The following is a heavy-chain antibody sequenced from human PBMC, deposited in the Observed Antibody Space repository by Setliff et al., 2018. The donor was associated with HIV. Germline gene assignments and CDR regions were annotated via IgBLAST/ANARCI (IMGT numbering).Heavy chain of an antibody. CDR2: ISHSGNT. Sequence: KPSETLSLTCTVSGESINTHYCSWIRQPPRKGLEWIGCISHSGNTNFNPSLNSRVTISLDTSKNQFSLRLTSLNAADTAIYSCARSTVGAGASVPWGRGILVTVSS. CDR1: GESINTHY. D-gene: IGHD1-26*01. CDR3: ARSTVGAGASVP. V-gene: IGHV4-59*11. J-gene: IGHJ5*02.